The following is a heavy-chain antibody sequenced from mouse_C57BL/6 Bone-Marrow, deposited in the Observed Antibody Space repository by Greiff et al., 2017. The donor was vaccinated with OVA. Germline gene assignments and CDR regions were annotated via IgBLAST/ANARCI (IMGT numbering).Heavy chain of an antibody. J-gene: IGHJ1*03. CDR3: ARNATVVATDWYFDV. Sequence: QVQLQQPGAELVKSGASVKVSCKASGYAFTNYLIEWVKQRPGQGLEWIGVINPGSGGTNYNEKFKGKATLTADKSSSTAYMQLSSLTSEDSAVYFCARNATVVATDWYFDVWGTGTTVTVSS. V-gene: IGHV1-54*01. CDR1: GYAFTNYL. CDR2: INPGSGGT. D-gene: IGHD1-1*01.